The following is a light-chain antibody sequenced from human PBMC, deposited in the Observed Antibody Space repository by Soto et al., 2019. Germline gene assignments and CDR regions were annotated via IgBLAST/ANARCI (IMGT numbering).Light chain of an antibody. CDR3: QVWDSGTVV. CDR2: RDN. CDR1: NIGNKN. Sequence: SYELTQPLSVSVALGQTARITCGGNNIGNKNVHWYQQKPGQAPVVVIYRDNNRPSGIPERLSVSNSGNTATLTISRAQAGDEADYYCQVWDSGTVVFGGGTKLTVL. J-gene: IGLJ2*01. V-gene: IGLV3-9*01.